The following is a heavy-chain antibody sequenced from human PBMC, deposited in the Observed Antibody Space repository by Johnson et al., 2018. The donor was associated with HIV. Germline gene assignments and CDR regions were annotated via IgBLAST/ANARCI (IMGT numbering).Heavy chain of an antibody. Sequence: QVQLVESGGGVVQPGRSLRLSCAASGFTFSSYGMHWVRQAPGKGLEWVAVIWYDGSNKYYADSVKGRFTISRDNSKNTLYLQMNSLIAEDTAVYYCARDRTPLVKVDAFDIWGQGTMVTVSS. CDR3: ARDRTPLVKVDAFDI. CDR2: IWYDGSNK. J-gene: IGHJ3*02. V-gene: IGHV3-30*19. CDR1: GFTFSSYG.